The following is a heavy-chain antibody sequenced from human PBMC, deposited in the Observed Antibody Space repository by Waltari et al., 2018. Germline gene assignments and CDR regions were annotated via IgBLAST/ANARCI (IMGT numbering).Heavy chain of an antibody. CDR3: AREDSNYVTY. Sequence: QVQLQESGPGLVKPSETLSLTCAVSGGSISDSYYWNWIRQPPGKGLEWIGNIYGNSASTYYHPSLKSRVTISKDTSKNQFFLKLSSVTAAATAVYYCAREDSNYVTYWGQGVLVTVSS. D-gene: IGHD4-4*01. CDR1: GGSISDSYY. J-gene: IGHJ4*02. V-gene: IGHV4-39*07. CDR2: IYGNSAST.